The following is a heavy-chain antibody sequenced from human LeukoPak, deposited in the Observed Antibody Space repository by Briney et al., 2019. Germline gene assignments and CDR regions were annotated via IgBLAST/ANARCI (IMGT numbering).Heavy chain of an antibody. CDR3: ARGDRFDP. CDR2: IKSDGSAT. Sequence: PGRSLRLSCAASEFTFSGYWMHWVRQAPGKGLVWVSRIKSDGSATTYADSVKGRFAISRDNAKNTLYLQMNSLRVEDTAVYYCARGDRFDPWGQGTLVTVSS. J-gene: IGHJ5*02. V-gene: IGHV3-74*01. CDR1: EFTFSGYW. D-gene: IGHD2-21*02.